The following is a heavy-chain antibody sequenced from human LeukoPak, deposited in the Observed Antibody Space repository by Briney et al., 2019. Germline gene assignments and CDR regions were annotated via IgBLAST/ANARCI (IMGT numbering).Heavy chain of an antibody. V-gene: IGHV3-11*05. CDR3: ARGSARWYDP. J-gene: IGHJ5*02. CDR1: GFTFSDSY. CDR2: ISSTSSHT. Sequence: GGSLRLSCAASGFTFSDSYMSWIRQAAGKGLEWVSYISSTSSHTNYADSVKGRFTISRDNAKKSLYLQMNSLRAEDTAVYYCARGSARWYDPWGQGTLVTVSS.